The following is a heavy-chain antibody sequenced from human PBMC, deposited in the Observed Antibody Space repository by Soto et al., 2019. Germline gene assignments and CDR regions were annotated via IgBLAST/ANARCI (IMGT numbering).Heavy chain of an antibody. J-gene: IGHJ4*02. D-gene: IGHD2-15*01. CDR2: ISGSGGST. Sequence: EVQLLESGGGLVQPGGSLRLSCAASGFTFSSYAMSWVRQAPGKGLEWVSAISGSGGSTYYADSVKGRFTISRDNSKNTLYLQMNSLGAEDTAVYYCAKDGGGDIVVVVAATPYYFDYWGQGTLVTVSS. CDR1: GFTFSSYA. V-gene: IGHV3-23*01. CDR3: AKDGGGDIVVVVAATPYYFDY.